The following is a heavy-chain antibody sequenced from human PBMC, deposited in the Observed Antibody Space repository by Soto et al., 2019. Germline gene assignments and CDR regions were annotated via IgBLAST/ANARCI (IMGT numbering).Heavy chain of an antibody. D-gene: IGHD2-15*01. J-gene: IGHJ4*02. CDR1: GFTFSSYS. CDR2: ISSSSSTI. V-gene: IGHV3-48*01. Sequence: EVQLVESGGGLVQPGGSLRLSCAASGFTFSSYSMNWVRQAPGKGLEWVSYISSSSSTIYYADSVKGRFTISRDNAKNSLYLQMNSLRAEDTAVYYCARTGSYCSGGSCYYSNFDYWGQGTLVTVSS. CDR3: ARTGSYCSGGSCYYSNFDY.